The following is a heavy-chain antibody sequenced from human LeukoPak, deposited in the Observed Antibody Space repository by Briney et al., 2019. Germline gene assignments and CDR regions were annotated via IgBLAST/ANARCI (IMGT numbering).Heavy chain of an antibody. J-gene: IGHJ4*02. CDR3: AKLPSLTTVTPFDY. V-gene: IGHV3-30*18. CDR1: GFTFSSYG. CDR2: ISYDGSNK. Sequence: PGGSLRLSCAASGFTFSSYGMHWVCQAPGKGLEWVAVISYDGSNKYYADSVKGRFTISRDNSKNTLYLQMNSLRAEDTAVYYCAKLPSLTTVTPFDYWGQGTLVTVSS. D-gene: IGHD4-17*01.